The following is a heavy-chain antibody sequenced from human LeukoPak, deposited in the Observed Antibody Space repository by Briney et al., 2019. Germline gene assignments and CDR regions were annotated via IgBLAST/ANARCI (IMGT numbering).Heavy chain of an antibody. CDR3: ATYNFDSSGYYKYFQH. D-gene: IGHD3-22*01. CDR1: GYTFTSYD. Sequence: ASVKVSCKASGYTFTSYDINWVRQATGQGLEWMGWMNPNSGNTGCAQKFHGRVTMTRNTSISTAYMELSNLRSEDTAVYYCATYNFDSSGYYKYFQHWGQGTLVTVSS. J-gene: IGHJ1*01. V-gene: IGHV1-8*01. CDR2: MNPNSGNT.